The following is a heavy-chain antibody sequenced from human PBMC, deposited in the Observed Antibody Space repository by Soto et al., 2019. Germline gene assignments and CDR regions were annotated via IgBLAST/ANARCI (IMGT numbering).Heavy chain of an antibody. J-gene: IGHJ5*02. V-gene: IGHV4-31*03. CDR2: IYYNGNT. CDR3: ARQNPRIVWFDP. D-gene: IGHD2-15*01. Sequence: SETLSLTCIVSGDYISSGGSYWTWIRQHPGKGLEWIGYIYYNGNTYYNPSLKSRITISVDTSNNQFSLKLSSVTAADTAVYYCARQNPRIVWFDPWGQGTLVTVSS. CDR1: GDYISSGGSY.